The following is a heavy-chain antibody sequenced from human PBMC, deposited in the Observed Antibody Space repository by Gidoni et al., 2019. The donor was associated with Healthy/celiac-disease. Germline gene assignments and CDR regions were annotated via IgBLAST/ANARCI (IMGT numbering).Heavy chain of an antibody. D-gene: IGHD1-26*01. CDR1: GGSFSGYY. Sequence: QVQLQQWGAGLLKPSETLSLTCAVYGGSFSGYYWSWIRQPPGKGLEWIGEINHSGSTNYNPSLKSRVTISVDTSKNQFSLKLSSVTAADTAVYYCARFGWYSNWFDPWGQGTLVTVSS. CDR3: ARFGWYSNWFDP. J-gene: IGHJ5*02. CDR2: INHSGST. V-gene: IGHV4-34*01.